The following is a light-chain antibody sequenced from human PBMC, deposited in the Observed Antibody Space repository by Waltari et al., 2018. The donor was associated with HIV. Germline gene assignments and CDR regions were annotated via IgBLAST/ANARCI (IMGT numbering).Light chain of an antibody. CDR1: QVVGSY. CDR3: QQLKTYPLS. Sequence: QLTQSPSFLSASVGERLTITCRATQVVGSYLAWYQQKPGKAPNLLIYSVSILQTGVPSRFSGSESGTEFTLTITDLQPEDFATYYCQQLKTYPLSFGGGTKVEIK. V-gene: IGKV1-9*01. J-gene: IGKJ4*01. CDR2: SVS.